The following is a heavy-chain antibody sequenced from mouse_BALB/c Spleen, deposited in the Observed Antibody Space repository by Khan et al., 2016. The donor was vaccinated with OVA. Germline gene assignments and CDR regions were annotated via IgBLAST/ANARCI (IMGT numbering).Heavy chain of an antibody. CDR3: ARKDYYECDPFPY. J-gene: IGHJ3*01. CDR1: GYSITSEFA. Sequence: EVQLQESGPGLVKPSQSLSLTCTVTGYSITSEFAWNWIRQFPGNKLEWMGYISYSGNTRYNQSLKSLISITRDTSRNQFFLQLNSVTTEDTATYYGARKDYYECDPFPYWGQGTLVTVSA. V-gene: IGHV3-2*02. CDR2: ISYSGNT. D-gene: IGHD2-4*01.